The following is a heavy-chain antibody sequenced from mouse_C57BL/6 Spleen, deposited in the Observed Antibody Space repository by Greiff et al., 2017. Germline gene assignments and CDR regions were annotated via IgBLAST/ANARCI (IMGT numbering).Heavy chain of an antibody. CDR3: ARRDLGLLLYAMDY. V-gene: IGHV1-50*01. CDR2: IDPSDSYT. J-gene: IGHJ4*01. Sequence: VQLQQPGAELVKPGASVKLSCKASGYTFTSYWMQWVKQRPGQGLEWIGEIDPSDSYTNYNQKFKGKATLTVDTSSSTAYMQLSSLTSEDSAVYYCARRDLGLLLYAMDYWGQGTTVTVSS. CDR1: GYTFTSYW. D-gene: IGHD2-10*01.